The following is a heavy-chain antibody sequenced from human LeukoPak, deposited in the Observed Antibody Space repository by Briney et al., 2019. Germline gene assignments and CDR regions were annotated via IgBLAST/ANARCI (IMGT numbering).Heavy chain of an antibody. D-gene: IGHD2-15*01. J-gene: IGHJ3*01. CDR3: AYCTGGTCYRASAFDF. CDR1: DFTFISYS. Sequence: GGSLRLSCAASDFTFISYSMNWVRQAPGKGLEWVSAISGSSTYISYADSVKGRFTVSRDNAKNSLYLQMNSLRAEDTAVYYCAYCTGGTCYRASAFDFWGQGIMVIVSS. CDR2: ISGSSTYI. V-gene: IGHV3-21*01.